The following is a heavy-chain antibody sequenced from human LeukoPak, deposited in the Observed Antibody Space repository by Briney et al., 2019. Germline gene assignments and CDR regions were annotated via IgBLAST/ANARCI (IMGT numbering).Heavy chain of an antibody. J-gene: IGHJ5*02. CDR3: ARDSSGSSPGAYNWFDP. Sequence: SETLSLTCTVSGYSISSGYYWGWIRQPPGKGLEWIGSIYHSGSTYYNPSLKSRVTISVDTSKNQFSLKLSSVTAADTAVYYCARDSSGSSPGAYNWFDPWGQGTLVTVSS. CDR2: IYHSGST. V-gene: IGHV4-38-2*02. CDR1: GYSISSGYY. D-gene: IGHD1-26*01.